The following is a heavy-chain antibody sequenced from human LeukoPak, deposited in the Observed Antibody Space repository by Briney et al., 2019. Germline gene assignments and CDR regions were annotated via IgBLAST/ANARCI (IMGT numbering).Heavy chain of an antibody. Sequence: TGGSLRLSCAASGFTFSSYAMSWVRQAPGKGLEWVSAISGSGGSTYYADSVKGRFTISRDNAKNSLYLQMNSLRAEDTAVYYCARDRMGALYGGNPNDYWGQGTLVTVSS. V-gene: IGHV3-23*01. J-gene: IGHJ4*02. CDR1: GFTFSSYA. CDR3: ARDRMGALYGGNPNDY. D-gene: IGHD4-23*01. CDR2: ISGSGGST.